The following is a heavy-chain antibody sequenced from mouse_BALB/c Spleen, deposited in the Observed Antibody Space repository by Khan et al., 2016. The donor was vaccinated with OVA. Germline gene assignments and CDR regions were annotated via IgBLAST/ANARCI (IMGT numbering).Heavy chain of an antibody. CDR2: IYTYTGEP. D-gene: IGHD1-1*01. CDR3: ARGGSRAIDY. Sequence: QIQLVQSGPELKKPGETVKISCKASGYTFTNYGMNWVKQAPGKGLKWMGWIYTYTGEPTYADDFKGRVALSLETSSSTAYLQINNLTNEDAATYFCARGGSRAIDYWGQGTSVTVSS. CDR1: GYTFTNYG. V-gene: IGHV9-3-1*01. J-gene: IGHJ4*01.